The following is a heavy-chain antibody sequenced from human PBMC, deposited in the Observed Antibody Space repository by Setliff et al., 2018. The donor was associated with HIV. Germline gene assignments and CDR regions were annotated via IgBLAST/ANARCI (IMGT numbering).Heavy chain of an antibody. V-gene: IGHV4-34*01. J-gene: IGHJ6*03. Sequence: PSETLSLTCTAYGGSFSGYYWSWIRQPPGKGLEWMGEINHSGITNDNPSLKSRVTISVDTSKNQFSLKLRSVTAADTAVYYCARVTITTVRGVGYFYYFYMDVWGKGTTVTVSS. D-gene: IGHD3-10*01. CDR3: ARVTITTVRGVGYFYYFYMDV. CDR1: GGSFSGYY. CDR2: INHSGIT.